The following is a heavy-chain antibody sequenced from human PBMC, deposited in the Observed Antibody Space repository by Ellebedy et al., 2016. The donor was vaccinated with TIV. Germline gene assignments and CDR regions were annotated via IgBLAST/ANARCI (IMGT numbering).Heavy chain of an antibody. CDR2: INPNSGGT. J-gene: IGHJ6*02. Sequence: ASVKVSCKASGYTFTGYYMHWVRQAPGQGLEWMGWINPNSGGTNYAQKFQGRVTMTRDTSISTAYMELRSLRSDDTAVYYCVTRMALIYGTDVWGQGTKVTVSS. V-gene: IGHV1-2*02. CDR1: GYTFTGYY. CDR3: VTRMALIYGTDV. D-gene: IGHD5-24*01.